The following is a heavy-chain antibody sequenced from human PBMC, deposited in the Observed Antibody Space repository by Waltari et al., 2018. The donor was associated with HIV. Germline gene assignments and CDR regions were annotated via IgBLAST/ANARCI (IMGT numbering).Heavy chain of an antibody. V-gene: IGHV4-39*01. J-gene: IGHJ4*02. D-gene: IGHD6-19*01. CDR2: IYSNGVS. CDR1: TGYITQSYY. Sequence: QLQLQESGPALVKPSETLSLTCTVSTGYITQSYYWGWVRQFPGTGLEWIGSIYSNGVSHYSPSLKCRVALSVDMSKNQFSLTLTAVTAADTSRYFCVALRTVTGTIDKWGQGTLVTVS. CDR3: VALRTVTGTIDK.